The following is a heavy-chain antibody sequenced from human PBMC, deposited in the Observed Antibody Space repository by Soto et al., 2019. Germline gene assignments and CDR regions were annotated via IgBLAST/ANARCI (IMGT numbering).Heavy chain of an antibody. V-gene: IGHV1-46*01. D-gene: IGHD2-2*01. J-gene: IGHJ6*02. CDR2: INPSDGST. CDR1: GYTFTSYY. CDR3: ARDPDIVVVPAANGPYPRYYYGMDV. Sequence: GASVKVSCKASGYTFTSYYMHWVRQAPGQGLEWMGIINPSDGSTSYAQKFQGRVTMTRDTSTRTVYMELSSLRSEDTAVYYCARDPDIVVVPAANGPYPRYYYGMDVWGQGATVTVSS.